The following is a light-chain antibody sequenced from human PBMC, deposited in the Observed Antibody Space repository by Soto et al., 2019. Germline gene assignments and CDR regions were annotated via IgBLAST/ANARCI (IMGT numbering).Light chain of an antibody. CDR3: HSFASGLRGVV. CDR2: RNS. V-gene: IGLV1-40*01. J-gene: IGLJ3*02. Sequence: QSVLTQPPSVSGAPGQGVTISCTGSSSNIGAGYDVHWYQQLPGAAPKLLIYRNSNRPSGVPDRFFGSQSATSASLGITALQDEDAADYYCHSFASGLRGVVFGGGTKLTVL. CDR1: SSNIGAGYD.